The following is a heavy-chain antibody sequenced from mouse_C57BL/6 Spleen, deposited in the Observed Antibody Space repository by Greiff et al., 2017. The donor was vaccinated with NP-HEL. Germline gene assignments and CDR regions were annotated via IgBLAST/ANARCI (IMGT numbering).Heavy chain of an antibody. D-gene: IGHD2-5*01. J-gene: IGHJ4*01. CDR2: IDPETGGT. CDR1: GYTFTDYE. CDR3: TRKAYYSNYEMDYYAMDY. Sequence: QVQLQQSGAELVRPGASVTLSCKASGYTFTDYEMHWVKQTPVHGLEWIGAIDPETGGTAYNQKFKGKAILTADKSSSTAYMELRSLTSEDSAVYYCTRKAYYSNYEMDYYAMDYWGQGTSVTVSS. V-gene: IGHV1-15*01.